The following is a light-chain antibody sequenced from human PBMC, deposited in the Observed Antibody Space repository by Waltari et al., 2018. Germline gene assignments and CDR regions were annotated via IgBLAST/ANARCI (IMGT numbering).Light chain of an antibody. Sequence: QSALTQPASVSGSPGQSITISCTGTSSDVGAYHYVSWYQQHPVKAPKLMIYAVSNRPSGVSNRFSGSKSGNAASLTISGLQAEDEAHYYCSSYTRSSTVVFGGGTKLTVL. CDR2: AVS. J-gene: IGLJ2*01. CDR3: SSYTRSSTVV. CDR1: SSDVGAYHY. V-gene: IGLV2-14*01.